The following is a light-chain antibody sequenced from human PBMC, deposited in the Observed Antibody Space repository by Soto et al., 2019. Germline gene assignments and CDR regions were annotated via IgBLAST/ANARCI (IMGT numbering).Light chain of an antibody. Sequence: DIPMTQSPSTLSASVGDRVTITCRASQSISSWLAWYQQKTGKAPNLLIYKASILESGVPSRFSGSGSGTEFTITISSLQPDDFATYYSQQYNSYPFTFGGGTKVEIK. V-gene: IGKV1-5*03. CDR2: KAS. CDR1: QSISSW. CDR3: QQYNSYPFT. J-gene: IGKJ4*01.